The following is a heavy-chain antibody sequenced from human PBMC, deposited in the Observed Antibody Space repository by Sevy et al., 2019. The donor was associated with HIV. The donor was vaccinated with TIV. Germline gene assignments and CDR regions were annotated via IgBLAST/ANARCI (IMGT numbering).Heavy chain of an antibody. J-gene: IGHJ4*02. CDR1: GYTFTNYA. D-gene: IGHD2-15*01. CDR3: ARGEFCGGSSCYSEFFDY. Sequence: ASVKVSCKASGYTFTNYAIHWVRQAPGQKLEWMGRINVGNGNTLSQKFQDRATFTRDTSASTAYMQLSSLRSEDTAVYYCARGEFCGGSSCYSEFFDYWGQGALVTVSS. V-gene: IGHV1-3*01. CDR2: INVGNGNT.